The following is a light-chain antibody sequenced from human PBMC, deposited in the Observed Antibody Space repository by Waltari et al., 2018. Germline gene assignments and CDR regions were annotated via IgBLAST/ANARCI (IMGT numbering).Light chain of an antibody. Sequence: IQMSQSPSSLSASAGDRVTITCRASQGISSYLNWYQQKPGKAPKLLIYDASSLASGVPSRFSGSGSGTEVTLTISSLQPEDFATYDCQQGDGYPRTFGQGTKVEIK. J-gene: IGKJ1*01. CDR1: QGISSY. CDR3: QQGDGYPRT. V-gene: IGKV1-13*02. CDR2: DAS.